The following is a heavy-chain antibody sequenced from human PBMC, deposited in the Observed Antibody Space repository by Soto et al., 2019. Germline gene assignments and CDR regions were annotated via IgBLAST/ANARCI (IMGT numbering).Heavy chain of an antibody. V-gene: IGHV4-59*01. CDR1: GGSISSYY. Sequence: QVQLQESGPGLVKPSETLSLTCTVSGGSISSYYWSWIRQPPGKGLEWIGYIYYSGSTNYNPSLKGRVTISVDTSKNQFSLKLSSVTAADTAVYYCAKDVGSSWTEKVGGMDVWGQGTTVTVSS. D-gene: IGHD6-13*01. CDR2: IYYSGST. J-gene: IGHJ6*02. CDR3: AKDVGSSWTEKVGGMDV.